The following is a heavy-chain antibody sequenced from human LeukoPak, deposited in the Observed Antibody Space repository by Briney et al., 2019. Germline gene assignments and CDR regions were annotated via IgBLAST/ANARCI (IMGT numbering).Heavy chain of an antibody. J-gene: IGHJ3*02. D-gene: IGHD5-12*01. CDR3: ARDLPLSGTFDI. V-gene: IGHV4-31*03. Sequence: SQTLSLTCTVSGGSISSGYCYWSWFRQHPGKGLEWIGYIHSSGSTYFNPSLKSRVTISLDTSKNQFSLKLSSVAAADTAVYYCARDLPLSGTFDIWGQGTMVTVSS. CDR2: IHSSGST. CDR1: GGSISSGYCY.